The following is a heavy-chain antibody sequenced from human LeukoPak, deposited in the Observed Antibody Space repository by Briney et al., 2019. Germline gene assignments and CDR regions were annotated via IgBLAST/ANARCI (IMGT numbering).Heavy chain of an antibody. D-gene: IGHD4-23*01. CDR3: ARDAVTEGY. J-gene: IGHJ4*02. V-gene: IGHV4-39*07. Sequence: PSETLSLTCTVSGGSISSSSYYWGWIRQPPGKGLEWIGEINHSGSTNYNPSLKSRVTISVDTSKNQFSLKLSSVTAADTAVYYCARDAVTEGYWGQGTLVTVSS. CDR1: GGSISSSSYY. CDR2: INHSGST.